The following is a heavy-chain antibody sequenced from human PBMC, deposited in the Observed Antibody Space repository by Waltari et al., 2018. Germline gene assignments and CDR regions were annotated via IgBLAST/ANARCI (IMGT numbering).Heavy chain of an antibody. CDR3: ARGEGGANEY. CDR2: ISSGASTI. CDR1: GFTFRNYE. V-gene: IGHV3-48*03. Sequence: EVQLVESGGGLVQPGGSLRRLCADSGFTFRNYEMNWVRQAPGKGLEWVSYISSGASTIFYADSVKGRFTISRDNAKNSVYLEMNSLRADDTAIYYCARGEGGANEYWGQGTLVTVSS. D-gene: IGHD1-26*01. J-gene: IGHJ4*01.